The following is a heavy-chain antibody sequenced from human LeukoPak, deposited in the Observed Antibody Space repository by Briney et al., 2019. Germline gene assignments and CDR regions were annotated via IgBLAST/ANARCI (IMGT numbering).Heavy chain of an antibody. V-gene: IGHV3-9*01. CDR1: GFTFDDYA. CDR2: ISWNSGSI. J-gene: IGHJ4*02. Sequence: GRSLRLSCAASGFTFDDYAMQWVRQAPGKGLEWVSGISWNSGSIGYADSVKGRFTISRDNAKNSLYLQMNSLRPEDTALYYCAKTYSSSWHVLDYWGQGTLVTVSS. D-gene: IGHD6-13*01. CDR3: AKTYSSSWHVLDY.